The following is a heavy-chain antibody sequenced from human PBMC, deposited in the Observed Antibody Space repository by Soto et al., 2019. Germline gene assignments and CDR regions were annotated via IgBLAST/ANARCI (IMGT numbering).Heavy chain of an antibody. J-gene: IGHJ6*02. D-gene: IGHD3-3*01. V-gene: IGHV2-26*01. CDR1: GFSLSNARMG. CDR3: ARIRADFWSGYYKSYYGMDV. Sequence: SGPTLVNPTETLTLTCTVSGFSLSNARMGVSWIRQPPGKALDWLAHIFSNDEKSYSTSLKSRLTISKDTSKSQVVLTMTNMDPVDTATYYCARIRADFWSGYYKSYYGMDVWGQGTTVTVSS. CDR2: IFSNDEK.